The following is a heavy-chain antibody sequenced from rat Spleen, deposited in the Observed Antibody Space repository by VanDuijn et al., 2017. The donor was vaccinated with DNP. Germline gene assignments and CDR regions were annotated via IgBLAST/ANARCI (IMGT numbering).Heavy chain of an antibody. Sequence: EVRLVESGGGLVQPGRSLKLSCAASGFNFNDYWMGWVRQAPGKGLEWIGQINKDSSTISYSPSLKDKLTISRESAQRTLYLQVNSLRSEETATYYWARGVYYGDWGQGVMVTVSS. CDR3: ARGVYYGD. V-gene: IGHV4-2*01. D-gene: IGHD1-6*01. J-gene: IGHJ2*01. CDR2: INKDSSTI. CDR1: GFNFNDYW.